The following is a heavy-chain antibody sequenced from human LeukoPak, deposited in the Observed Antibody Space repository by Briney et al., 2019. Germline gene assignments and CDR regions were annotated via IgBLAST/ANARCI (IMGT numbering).Heavy chain of an antibody. CDR1: GFTFSSYA. CDR3: AKATVDTAIDDYFDY. D-gene: IGHD5-18*01. CDR2: ISGSGGST. Sequence: GGSLRLSCAASGFTFSSYAMSWVRQAPGKGLEWVSTISGSGGSTYYADSVKGRFTISRDNSKNTPYLQMNSLRAEDTAIYYCAKATVDTAIDDYFDYWGQGTLVTVSS. J-gene: IGHJ4*02. V-gene: IGHV3-23*01.